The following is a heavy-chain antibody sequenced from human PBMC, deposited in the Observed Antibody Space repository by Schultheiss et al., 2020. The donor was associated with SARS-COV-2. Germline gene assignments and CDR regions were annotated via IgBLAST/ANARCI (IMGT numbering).Heavy chain of an antibody. J-gene: IGHJ4*02. Sequence: ASVKVSCKASGYTFTGYYMHWVRQAPGQGLEWMGWINPNSGGTNYAQKFQGRVTITADKSTSTAYMELSSLRSEDTAVYYCAREVETLYFDYWGQGTLVTVSS. CDR1: GYTFTGYY. CDR3: AREVETLYFDY. V-gene: IGHV1-2*02. CDR2: INPNSGGT.